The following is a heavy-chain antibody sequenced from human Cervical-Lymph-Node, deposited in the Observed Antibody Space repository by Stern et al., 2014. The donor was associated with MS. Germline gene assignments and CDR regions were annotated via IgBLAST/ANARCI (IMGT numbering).Heavy chain of an antibody. D-gene: IGHD6-13*01. CDR1: GGTFSSDA. V-gene: IGHV1-69*01. Sequence: VQLVESGAEVKKPGSSMKVSCKASGGTFSSDAIGWVRQAPGQGLEWMGGIIPIFEATKYAQKFQSRVTITADQSTKTAYLELSSLTSGDTAMYFCASGTRSSWYFDFWGQGTLVTVST. CDR3: ASGTRSSWYFDF. J-gene: IGHJ4*02. CDR2: IIPIFEAT.